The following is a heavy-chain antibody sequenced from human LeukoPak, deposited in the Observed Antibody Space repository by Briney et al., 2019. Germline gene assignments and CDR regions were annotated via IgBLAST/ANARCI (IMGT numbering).Heavy chain of an antibody. J-gene: IGHJ4*02. CDR2: ISSSSSYT. D-gene: IGHD1-1*01. Sequence: PGGSLRLSCAASGFTFSDYYMSWIRQAPGKGLEWVSYISSSSSYTNYADSVKGRFTISRDNAKNSLYLQMNSLRAEDTAVYYCARDLDGVSFDYWSQGTLVTVSS. V-gene: IGHV3-11*06. CDR1: GFTFSDYY. CDR3: ARDLDGVSFDY.